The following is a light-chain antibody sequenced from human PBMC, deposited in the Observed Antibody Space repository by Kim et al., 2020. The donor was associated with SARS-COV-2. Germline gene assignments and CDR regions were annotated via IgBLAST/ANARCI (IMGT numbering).Light chain of an antibody. CDR3: QQRGHWPPT. V-gene: IGKV3-11*01. J-gene: IGKJ5*01. CDR2: DAS. CDR1: VDTY. Sequence: VDTYLVWFQQKPGQAPRLLISDASNRATGTPARFTGSGSGTDFIFTISSLEPEDFAIYYCQQRGHWPPTFGQGTRLDIK.